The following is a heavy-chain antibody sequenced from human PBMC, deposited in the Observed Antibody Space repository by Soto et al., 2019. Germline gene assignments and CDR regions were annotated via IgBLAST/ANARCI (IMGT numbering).Heavy chain of an antibody. CDR1: SFPFRNAW. D-gene: IGHD2-8*01. Sequence: GGSLRLSCAASSFPFRNAWMNWVRQAPGKGLEWVGRIKSKTDGGTTDYTAPVKGRFTISRDDSKNTLYLQMNSLKTEDTAVYYCTTEGYCTNGVCYVTSTYYYYYGMDVWGQGTTVTVSS. CDR3: TTEGYCTNGVCYVTSTYYYYYGMDV. J-gene: IGHJ6*02. V-gene: IGHV3-15*07. CDR2: IKSKTDGGTT.